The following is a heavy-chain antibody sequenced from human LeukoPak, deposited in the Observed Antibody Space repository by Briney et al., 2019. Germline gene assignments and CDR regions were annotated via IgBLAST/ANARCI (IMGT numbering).Heavy chain of an antibody. Sequence: HPGGSLRLPCAASGFTFSIYGTHWVRQAPGKGLEWVAVIGNDAKTTYYADSVKGRFTISRDNSKNTLYLQMNSLRAEDTAVYYCTKEGLPSGSSWSAWFDPWGQGTLVTVSS. D-gene: IGHD3-10*01. CDR1: GFTFSIYG. J-gene: IGHJ5*02. V-gene: IGHV3-30*18. CDR2: IGNDAKTT. CDR3: TKEGLPSGSSWSAWFDP.